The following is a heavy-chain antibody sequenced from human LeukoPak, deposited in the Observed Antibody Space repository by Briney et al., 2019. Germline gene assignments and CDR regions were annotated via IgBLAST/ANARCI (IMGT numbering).Heavy chain of an antibody. Sequence: RSGGSLRLSCAASGFTFSSYAMHWVRQAPGKGLEWVAVISYDGSNKYYADSVKGRFTISRDNSKNTLYLQMNSLRAEDTAVYYCASLDWYYDFWSGYRSDAFDIWGQGTMVTVSS. D-gene: IGHD3-3*01. CDR3: ASLDWYYDFWSGYRSDAFDI. CDR1: GFTFSSYA. V-gene: IGHV3-30*01. CDR2: ISYDGSNK. J-gene: IGHJ3*02.